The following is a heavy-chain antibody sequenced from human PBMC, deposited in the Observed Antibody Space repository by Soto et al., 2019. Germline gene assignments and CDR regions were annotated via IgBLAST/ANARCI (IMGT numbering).Heavy chain of an antibody. D-gene: IGHD3-10*01. CDR1: GYTFSNYL. V-gene: IGHV1-3*01. CDR3: ASPSYGSENFY. CDR2: INAGNGNT. J-gene: IGHJ4*02. Sequence: QVQHVQSGAEVKKPGASVKVSCKASGYTFSNYLLHWVRQAPGQRLEWMGWINAGNGNTKYSQRFQGRVTLTRDTSASTDYMELSSLRSEDTAVDYCASPSYGSENFYWGQGTLVTVSS.